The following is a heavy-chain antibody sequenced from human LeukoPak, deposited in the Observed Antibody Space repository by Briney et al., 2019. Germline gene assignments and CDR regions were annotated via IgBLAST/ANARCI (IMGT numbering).Heavy chain of an antibody. J-gene: IGHJ4*02. CDR3: ARVAFGSYYVFFDY. D-gene: IGHD1-26*01. CDR2: IYYSGST. V-gene: IGHV4-59*01. Sequence: SETLSLTCTVSGGSISSYYWSWIRQPPGKGLEWIGYIYYSGSTNYNPSLKSRVTISVDTSKNQFSLKLSSVTAADTAVYYCARVAFGSYYVFFDYRGQGTLVTVSS. CDR1: GGSISSYY.